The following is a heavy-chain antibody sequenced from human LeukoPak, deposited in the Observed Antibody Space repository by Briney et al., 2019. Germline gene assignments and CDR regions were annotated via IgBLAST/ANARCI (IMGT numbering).Heavy chain of an antibody. D-gene: IGHD3-9*01. V-gene: IGHV4-39*07. CDR3: ARRGAAKFLTGYYIL. CDR1: GGSISSSSYY. J-gene: IGHJ4*02. CDR2: IYYSGST. Sequence: PSETLSLTCTVSGGSISSSSYYWGWLRPPPGKGLEWIGSIYYSGSTYSNPSLKGRVNISVDTSKNQLSLELSSVTAAETAVYYCARRGAAKFLTGYYILWGQGTLVTVSS.